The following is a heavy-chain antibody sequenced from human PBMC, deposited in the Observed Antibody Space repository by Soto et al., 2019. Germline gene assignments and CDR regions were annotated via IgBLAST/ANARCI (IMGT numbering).Heavy chain of an antibody. CDR1: GYTFTSYE. V-gene: IGHV1-8*01. J-gene: IGHJ6*02. CDR3: ERWWPGHGMDV. CDR2: MNPNSGNT. D-gene: IGHD2-15*01. Sequence: QVQLVQSGAEVKKPGASVKVSCKTSGYTFTSYEVNWVRQATGQGLEWMGWMNPNSGNTAYAQKFQGGVILTRDTSTSTADMELSSLRFEDTAMYYGERWWPGHGMDVWGQGTTVTVSS.